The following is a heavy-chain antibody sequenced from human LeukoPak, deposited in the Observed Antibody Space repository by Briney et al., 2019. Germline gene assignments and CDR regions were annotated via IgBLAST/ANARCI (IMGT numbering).Heavy chain of an antibody. CDR2: ISYDGGNK. V-gene: IGHV3-30-3*01. Sequence: PGGSLRLSCAASGFTFSSYAMHWVRQAPGKGLEWMAVISYDGGNKYYADSVKGRFTISRDNSKNTLYLQMNSLRAEDTAVYYCARDSPVFDFWSGYRSEYYFDYWGQGTLVTVSS. J-gene: IGHJ4*02. D-gene: IGHD3-3*01. CDR3: ARDSPVFDFWSGYRSEYYFDY. CDR1: GFTFSSYA.